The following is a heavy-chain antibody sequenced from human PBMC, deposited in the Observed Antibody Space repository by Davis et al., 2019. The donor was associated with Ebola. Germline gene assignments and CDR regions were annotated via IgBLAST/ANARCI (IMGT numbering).Heavy chain of an antibody. D-gene: IGHD6-19*01. V-gene: IGHV3-23*01. J-gene: IGHJ4*02. CDR3: AKRGGSGWYYDY. CDR2: ISGSGGST. Sequence: GESLKISCAASGFTFSTYTMNWVRQAPGKGLEWVSAISGSGGSTYYADSVKGRFTISRDNSKNTLYLQMNSLRAEDTAVYYCAKRGGSGWYYDYWGQGTLVTVSS. CDR1: GFTFSTYT.